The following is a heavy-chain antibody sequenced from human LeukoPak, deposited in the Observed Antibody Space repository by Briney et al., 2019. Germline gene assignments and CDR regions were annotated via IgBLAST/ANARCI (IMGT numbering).Heavy chain of an antibody. J-gene: IGHJ4*02. CDR1: GFTFSSYS. Sequence: PGGSLRLSCVVSGFTFSSYSMHWARQAPGKGLEWVAVTLYDERNKYYADSVKGRFTIYRDNSKNTLYLQMNSLRAEDTAVYYCARRYSGDSPLDYWGQGTLVTVSS. CDR2: TLYDERNK. CDR3: ARRYSGDSPLDY. D-gene: IGHD4-17*01. V-gene: IGHV3-30*04.